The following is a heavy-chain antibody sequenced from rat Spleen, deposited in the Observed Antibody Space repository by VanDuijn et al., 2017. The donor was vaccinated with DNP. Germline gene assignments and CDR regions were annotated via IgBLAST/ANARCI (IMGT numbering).Heavy chain of an antibody. J-gene: IGHJ3*01. CDR1: GFTFSDYY. CDR2: ISYGGSTT. Sequence: EVQLVGSGGGSVQSGRSLKLSCAASGFTFSDYYMAWVRQTPTKGLEWVASISYGGSTTYSRGSVKGRFTISRDYAKTSLYLQMDSLRSEDTATYYCARLGTTYWFAYWGQGTLVTVSS. D-gene: IGHD1-4*01. CDR3: ARLGTTYWFAY. V-gene: IGHV5-20*01.